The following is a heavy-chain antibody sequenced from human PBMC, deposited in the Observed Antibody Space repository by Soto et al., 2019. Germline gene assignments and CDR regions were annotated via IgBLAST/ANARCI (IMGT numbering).Heavy chain of an antibody. J-gene: IGHJ5*02. CDR3: ARGRYSGYARPFDP. V-gene: IGHV4-30-4*01. CDR1: GGSISSGDYY. Sequence: SETLSLTCTVSGGSISSGDYYWSWIRQPPGKGLEWIGYIYYSGSTYYNPSLKSRVTISVETSKNQFSLKLSSVTAADTAVYYCARGRYSGYARPFDPWGQGTLVTVSS. CDR2: IYYSGST. D-gene: IGHD5-12*01.